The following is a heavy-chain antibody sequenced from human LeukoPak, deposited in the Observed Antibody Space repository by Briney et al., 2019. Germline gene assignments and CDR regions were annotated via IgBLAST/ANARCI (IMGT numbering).Heavy chain of an antibody. CDR3: ARGSYGDYSVPLTGGGYYYYMDV. J-gene: IGHJ6*03. CDR1: GGTFSSYA. Sequence: ASVKVSCKASGGTFSSYAISWVRQAPGQGLEWMGRIIPILGIANYAQKFQGRVTITTDESTSTAYMELSSLRSEDTAVYYCARGSYGDYSVPLTGGGYYYYMDVWGKGTTVTVSS. V-gene: IGHV1-69*04. CDR2: IIPILGIA. D-gene: IGHD4-17*01.